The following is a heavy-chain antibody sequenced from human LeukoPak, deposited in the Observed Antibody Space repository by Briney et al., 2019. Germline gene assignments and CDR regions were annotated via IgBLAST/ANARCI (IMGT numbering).Heavy chain of an antibody. CDR1: GFAFSSYW. Sequence: GGSLRLSCAASGFAFSSYWMSWVRQAPGKGLEWVANIKQDGSEKYYVVSVKGRFTISRDNAKNSLYLQMNSLRAEDTAVYYCARAVYYYDSSHPDAFDIWGQGTMVTISS. J-gene: IGHJ3*02. CDR3: ARAVYYYDSSHPDAFDI. V-gene: IGHV3-7*04. CDR2: IKQDGSEK. D-gene: IGHD3-22*01.